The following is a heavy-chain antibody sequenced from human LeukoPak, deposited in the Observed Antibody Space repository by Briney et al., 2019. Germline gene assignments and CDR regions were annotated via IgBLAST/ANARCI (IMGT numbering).Heavy chain of an antibody. CDR1: GFTFSNYA. CDR3: AKKERGYSSSWYGGYFDY. Sequence: GGSLRLSCAASGFTFSNYAMSWVRQAPGKGLEWVSAISGSGGSTYYADSVKGRFTISRDNSKNTLYLQMNSLRAEDTAVYYCAKKERGYSSSWYGGYFDYWGQGTLVTASS. J-gene: IGHJ4*02. V-gene: IGHV3-23*01. D-gene: IGHD6-13*01. CDR2: ISGSGGST.